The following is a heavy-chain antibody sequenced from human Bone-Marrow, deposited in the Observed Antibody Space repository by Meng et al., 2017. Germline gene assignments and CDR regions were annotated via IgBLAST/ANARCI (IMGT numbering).Heavy chain of an antibody. D-gene: IGHD1-26*01. Sequence: VPLQESGPGLVKPSQTLSRTCTVSGGSISSGGYYWNWIRQHPGKGLEWIGYIYYSGSTYYNPSLKSRITISVDTSKNRFSLKLSSVTAADTAVYYCASLYGVVGASWFDPWGQGTLVTVSS. CDR3: ASLYGVVGASWFDP. CDR1: GGSISSGGYY. V-gene: IGHV4-31*03. CDR2: IYYSGST. J-gene: IGHJ5*02.